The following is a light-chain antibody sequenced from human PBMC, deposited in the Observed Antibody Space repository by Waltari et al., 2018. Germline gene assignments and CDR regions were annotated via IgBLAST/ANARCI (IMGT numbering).Light chain of an antibody. V-gene: IGKV4-1*01. CDR3: QQHYSSPLT. CDR2: WAS. Sequence: DIVMTQSPDSLAVSLGERATINCKSSQSVFHRSDSKNYLTWYQQKPGQPPKLLIYWASTRQSGVPDRFSGSGSGTDFTLTISSLQAEDVALYYCQQHYSSPLTFGGGTKVEIQ. CDR1: QSVFHRSDSKNY. J-gene: IGKJ4*01.